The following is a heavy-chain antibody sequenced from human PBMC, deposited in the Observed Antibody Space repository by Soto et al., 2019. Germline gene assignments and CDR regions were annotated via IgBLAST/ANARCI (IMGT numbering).Heavy chain of an antibody. V-gene: IGHV3-49*04. Sequence: GGSLRLSCTASGFTFGDYAMSWVRQAPGKGLEWVGFIRSKAYGGTTEYAASVKGRFTISRDDSKSIAYLQMNSLKTEDTAVYYCTRTGTYYFDYWGQGTLVTVSS. CDR3: TRTGTYYFDY. CDR1: GFTFGDYA. D-gene: IGHD1-7*01. J-gene: IGHJ4*02. CDR2: IRSKAYGGTT.